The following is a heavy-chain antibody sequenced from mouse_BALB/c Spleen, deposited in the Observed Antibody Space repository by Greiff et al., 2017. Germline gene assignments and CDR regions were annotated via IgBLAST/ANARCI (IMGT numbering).Heavy chain of an antibody. CDR1: GYSFTSYW. CDR2: IDPSDSET. D-gene: IGHD1-1*01. CDR3: APNYYGRAMDY. V-gene: IGHV1-74*01. Sequence: VKLQESGPQLVRPGASVKISCKASGYSFTSYWMHWVKQRPGQGLEWIGMIDPSDSETRLNQKFKDKATLTVDKSSSTAYMQLSSPTSEDSAVYYCAPNYYGRAMDYWGQGTSVTVSS. J-gene: IGHJ4*01.